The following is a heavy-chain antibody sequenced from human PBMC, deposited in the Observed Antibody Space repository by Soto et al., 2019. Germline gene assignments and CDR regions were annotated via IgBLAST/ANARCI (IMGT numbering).Heavy chain of an antibody. J-gene: IGHJ4*02. V-gene: IGHV4-4*02. D-gene: IGHD1-26*01. CDR2: AHHSGRT. CDR1: GGSMTSSNW. Sequence: QVQLQEWGPGLVKPSGTLSLTCTVSGGSMTSSNWWNWVRQSPGKGLEWIGEAHHSGRTNYNPSLKSRVTISVDKSKNHFSLKLSSVTAADTAVYYCARSEATGLDYWGQGTLVTVSS. CDR3: ARSEATGLDY.